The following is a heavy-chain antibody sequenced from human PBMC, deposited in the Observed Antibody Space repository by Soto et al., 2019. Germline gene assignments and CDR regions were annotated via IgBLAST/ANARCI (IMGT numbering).Heavy chain of an antibody. V-gene: IGHV3-13*01. Sequence: EVQLVESGGGLVQPGGSLRLSCAASGFTFSSYDMHWVRQATGKGLEWVSAIGTAGDTYYPGSVKGRFTISRENAKNSLYLQMNSLRAEDTAVYYCARVPYEYCSSTSCTYYYGMDVWGQGTTVTVSS. CDR1: GFTFSSYD. J-gene: IGHJ6*02. D-gene: IGHD2-2*01. CDR2: IGTAGDT. CDR3: ARVPYEYCSSTSCTYYYGMDV.